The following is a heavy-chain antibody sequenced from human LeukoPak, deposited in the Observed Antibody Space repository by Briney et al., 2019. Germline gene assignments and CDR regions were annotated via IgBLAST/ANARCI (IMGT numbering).Heavy chain of an antibody. J-gene: IGHJ5*02. V-gene: IGHV1-8*01. CDR2: MNPNSGNT. D-gene: IGHD2-15*01. CDR1: GYTFTSYD. CDR3: ARDCSGGSCYNWVDP. Sequence: ASVKVSCKASGYTFTSYDLNWVRQATGQGLEWMGWMNPNSGNTGYAQKFQGRVTMTRNTSISTAYMELSSLRAEDTAVYYCARDCSGGSCYNWVDPWGQGTLVTVSS.